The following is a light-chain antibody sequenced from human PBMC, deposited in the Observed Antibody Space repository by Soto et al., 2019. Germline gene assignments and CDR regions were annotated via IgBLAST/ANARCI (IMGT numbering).Light chain of an antibody. V-gene: IGKV3-15*01. J-gene: IGKJ1*01. CDR2: GAS. Sequence: EIVMTQSPATLSVSPWERATLSWSASQSVSSNLAWYQQKPGQAPRLLIYGASTRATGIPARFSGSGSGTEFTLTISSLQSEDFAVYYCQQYNNWPRTFGQGTKVDIK. CDR3: QQYNNWPRT. CDR1: QSVSSN.